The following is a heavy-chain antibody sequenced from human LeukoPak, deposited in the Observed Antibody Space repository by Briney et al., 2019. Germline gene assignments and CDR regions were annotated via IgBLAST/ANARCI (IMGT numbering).Heavy chain of an antibody. CDR2: ISGSGGST. CDR1: GFTFSSYS. Sequence: PGGSLRLSCAASGFTFSSYSMNWVRQGPGKGLEWVSAISGSGGSTYYADSVKGRFTISRDNSKNTLYLQMHSLRAEDTAVYYCARDAYNSGWSQHAFDIWGQGTMGTVSS. V-gene: IGHV3-23*01. CDR3: ARDAYNSGWSQHAFDI. J-gene: IGHJ3*02. D-gene: IGHD6-19*01.